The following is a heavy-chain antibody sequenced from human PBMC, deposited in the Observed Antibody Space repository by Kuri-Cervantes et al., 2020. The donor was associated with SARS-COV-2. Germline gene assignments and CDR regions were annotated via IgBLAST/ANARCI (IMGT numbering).Heavy chain of an antibody. CDR3: ARSGATHRPNTEFDY. Sequence: SETLSLTCTVSGGSISSYYWSWIRQPAGMGLEWIGRIYTSGSTNYNPSLKSRVTMSVDTSKNQFSLKLSSVTAADTAVYYCARSGATHRPNTEFDYWGQGTLVTVSS. V-gene: IGHV4-4*07. J-gene: IGHJ4*02. D-gene: IGHD1-26*01. CDR1: GGSISSYY. CDR2: IYTSGST.